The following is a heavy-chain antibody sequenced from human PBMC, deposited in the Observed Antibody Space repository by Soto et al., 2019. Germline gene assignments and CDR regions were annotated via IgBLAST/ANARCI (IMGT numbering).Heavy chain of an antibody. J-gene: IGHJ6*02. CDR1: GGTFSSYA. CDR3: ARRSRGFGERRDYYGMDV. Sequence: QVQLVQSGAEVKKPGSSVKVSCKASGGTFSSYAISWVRQAPGQGLEWMGGIIPIFGTANYAQKFQGRVTITADEATSPAYMELSSLRSEDTAVYYCARRSRGFGERRDYYGMDVWGQGTTVTVSS. V-gene: IGHV1-69*01. CDR2: IIPIFGTA. D-gene: IGHD3-10*01.